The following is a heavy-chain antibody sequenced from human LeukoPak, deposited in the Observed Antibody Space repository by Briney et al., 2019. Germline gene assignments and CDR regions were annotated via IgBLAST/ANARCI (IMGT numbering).Heavy chain of an antibody. V-gene: IGHV3-23*01. CDR2: ISGGGGST. CDR3: AKDIVATILGGSGGDVYYFDY. CDR1: GFTFSSYG. Sequence: PGGSLRLSCAASGFTFSSYGMSWVRQAPGKGLEWVSAISGGGGSTYYADSVKGRFTISRDNSKNTLYLQMNSLRAEDTAVYYCAKDIVATILGGSGGDVYYFDYWGQGTLVTVSS. J-gene: IGHJ4*02. D-gene: IGHD5-12*01.